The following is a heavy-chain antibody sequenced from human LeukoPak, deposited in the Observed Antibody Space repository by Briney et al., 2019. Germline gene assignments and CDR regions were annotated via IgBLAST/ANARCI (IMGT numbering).Heavy chain of an antibody. CDR3: AKDVSGYVNSGVDY. J-gene: IGHJ4*02. D-gene: IGHD3-22*01. V-gene: IGHV3-23*01. CDR2: ISGSGGST. CDR1: GFTFSSYA. Sequence: GGSLRLSCAASGFTFSSYAMSWVRQAPGKGLESVSAISGSGGSTYYADSVKGRFTISRDNSKNTLYLQMNSLRAEDTAVYYCAKDVSGYVNSGVDYWGQGTLVTVSS.